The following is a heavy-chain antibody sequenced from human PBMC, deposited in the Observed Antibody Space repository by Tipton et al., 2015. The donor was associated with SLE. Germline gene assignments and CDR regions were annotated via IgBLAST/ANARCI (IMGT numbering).Heavy chain of an antibody. Sequence: TLSLTCAVYGGSFSGYYWSWIRQPPGKGLEWIGEINHSGSTNYNPSLKSRVTISVDTSKNQFSLKLSSVTAADTAVYYCARELDTAMVLEGGQGTLVTVSS. V-gene: IGHV4-34*01. J-gene: IGHJ4*02. D-gene: IGHD5-18*01. CDR3: ARELDTAMVLE. CDR2: INHSGST. CDR1: GGSFSGYY.